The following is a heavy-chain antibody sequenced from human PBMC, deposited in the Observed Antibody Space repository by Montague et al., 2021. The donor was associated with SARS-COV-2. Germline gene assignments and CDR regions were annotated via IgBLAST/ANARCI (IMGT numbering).Heavy chain of an antibody. Sequence: SETLSLTCAVYDGSFSDYSWTWIRQPPGKGLEWIGEINHRGSTNYNPSLKSRVTISVDTSKNQFSLKMTPVTAADTAVYYCARRASSFDNWFDLWGQGALVTVSS. D-gene: IGHD3-10*01. J-gene: IGHJ5*02. CDR3: ARRASSFDNWFDL. V-gene: IGHV4-34*01. CDR2: INHRGST. CDR1: DGSFSDYS.